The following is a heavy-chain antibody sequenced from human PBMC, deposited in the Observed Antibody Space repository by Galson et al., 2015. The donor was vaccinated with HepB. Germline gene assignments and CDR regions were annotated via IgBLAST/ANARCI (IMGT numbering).Heavy chain of an antibody. CDR3: AREAGTTVVLDY. Sequence: SETLSLTCTVSGASITNYYWSWIRQPAGKGLEWIGRMYATGSSNYNPSLKSRVTMSIDTSKNQFSLKLTSVTAADTAMYYCAREAGTTVVLDYWGQGILVTLSS. J-gene: IGHJ4*02. CDR2: MYATGSS. CDR1: GASITNYY. D-gene: IGHD4-17*01. V-gene: IGHV4-4*07.